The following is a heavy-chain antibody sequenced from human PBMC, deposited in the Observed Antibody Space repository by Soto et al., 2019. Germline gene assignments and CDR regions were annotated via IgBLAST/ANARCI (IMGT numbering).Heavy chain of an antibody. CDR3: ARDRPHAWLDP. J-gene: IGHJ5*02. CDR2: INPADGTT. CDR1: GYTFSDHY. V-gene: IGHV1-46*01. Sequence: ASVKVSCKASGYTFSDHYVQWVRQAPGQGLEWVAMINPADGTTRYAQMFQGRVTLTRDTSTNTVYMEMSSLRSEDTAFYYCARDRPHAWLDPWGQGTLVTVSS.